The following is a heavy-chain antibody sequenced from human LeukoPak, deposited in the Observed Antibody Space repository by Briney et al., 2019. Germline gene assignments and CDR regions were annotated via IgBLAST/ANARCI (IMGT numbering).Heavy chain of an antibody. CDR1: GYSFTSYW. V-gene: IGHV5-51*01. Sequence: PGESLKISCEGSGYSFTSYWIGWVRQMPGKGLEWMGIIYPGDSDARYSPSFQGQVTISVDKSITTAYLQWSSLKASDSAMYYCARQITFGGVEFDPWGQGTLVTVSS. D-gene: IGHD3-16*01. CDR3: ARQITFGGVEFDP. CDR2: IYPGDSDA. J-gene: IGHJ5*02.